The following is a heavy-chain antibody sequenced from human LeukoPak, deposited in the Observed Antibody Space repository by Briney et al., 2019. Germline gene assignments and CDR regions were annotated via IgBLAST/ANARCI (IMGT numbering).Heavy chain of an antibody. CDR2: ISSSSNYI. CDR3: AGGDGDYDYFDY. J-gene: IGHJ4*02. V-gene: IGHV3-21*01. CDR1: GFIFSSYS. Sequence: GGSLRLSCAASGFIFSSYSMSWVRQAPGKGLEWVSSISSSSNYIYYADSVRGRFTISRDNAKNSLYLQMNSLRAEDTAVYYCAGGDGDYDYFDYWGQGILVTVSS. D-gene: IGHD4-17*01.